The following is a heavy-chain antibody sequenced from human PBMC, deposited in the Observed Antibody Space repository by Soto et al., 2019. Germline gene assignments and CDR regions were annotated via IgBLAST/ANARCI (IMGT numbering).Heavy chain of an antibody. J-gene: IGHJ6*02. CDR2: IYTSGST. V-gene: IGHV4-4*07. Sequence: SETLSLTCTVSGGSISSYYWSWIRQPAGKGLEWIGRIYTSGSTNYNPSLKSRVTMSVDTSKNQFSLKLSSVTAADTAVYYCARDRWLRSPAYYYGMDVWGQGPTVTVSS. CDR3: ARDRWLRSPAYYYGMDV. D-gene: IGHD5-12*01. CDR1: GGSISSYY.